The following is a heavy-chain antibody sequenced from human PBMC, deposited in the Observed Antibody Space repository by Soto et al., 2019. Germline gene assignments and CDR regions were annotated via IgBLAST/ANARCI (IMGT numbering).Heavy chain of an antibody. V-gene: IGHV4-39*01. CDR1: GGPISGSRYF. CDR3: VRSNPGIGGGAWFDP. J-gene: IGHJ5*02. D-gene: IGHD2-15*01. CDR2: MDYSGS. Sequence: QLPLQESGPGLVRPSETLSLTCSVSGGPISGSRYFWGWIRHPPRKGLEWIGSMDYSGSYYNASLRSRLSKPVYTFNNPSSLKLSSVDAAYTAVYYCVRSNPGIGGGAWFDPWGPGTLVSVSS.